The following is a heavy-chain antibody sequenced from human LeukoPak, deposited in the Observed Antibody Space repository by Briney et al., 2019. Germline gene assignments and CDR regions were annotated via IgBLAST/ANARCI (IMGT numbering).Heavy chain of an antibody. V-gene: IGHV4-34*01. J-gene: IGHJ4*02. CDR3: ARAPARFRRYFDY. D-gene: IGHD2-2*01. CDR1: GGSFSGYY. Sequence: SETLSLTCAVYGGSFSGYYWSWIRQPPGKGLEWIGEINHSGSTNYNTSLKSRVTISVDTSKNQFSLKLSSVTAADTAVYYCARAPARFRRYFDYWGQGTLVTVSS. CDR2: INHSGST.